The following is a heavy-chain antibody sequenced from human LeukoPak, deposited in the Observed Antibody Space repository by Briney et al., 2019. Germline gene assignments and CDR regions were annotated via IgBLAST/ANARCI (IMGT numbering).Heavy chain of an antibody. V-gene: IGHV1-24*01. CDR1: GYTLTELS. CDR3: ATAPITMIVVVITHFDY. J-gene: IGHJ4*02. D-gene: IGHD3-22*01. CDR2: FDPEDGET. Sequence: ASVKVSCKVSGYTLTELSMHWVRQAPGKGLEWMCGFDPEDGETIYAQKFQGRVTMTEDTSTDTAYMELSSLRSEDTAVYYCATAPITMIVVVITHFDYWGQGTLVTVSS.